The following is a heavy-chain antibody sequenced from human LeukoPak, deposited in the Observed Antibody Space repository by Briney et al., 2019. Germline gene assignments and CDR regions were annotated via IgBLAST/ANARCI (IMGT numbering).Heavy chain of an antibody. Sequence: SQTLSLTCAISGDSVSSNSASWNWIRQSPSRGLEWLGRTYYRSKWYHDYAVSVKSRITINSDTSRNQFSLQLNSVTPEDTAVYYCARAGDDYGGNSGLDYWGQGTLVTVSS. D-gene: IGHD4-23*01. CDR1: GDSVSSNSAS. J-gene: IGHJ4*02. CDR3: ARAGDDYGGNSGLDY. CDR2: TYYRSKWYH. V-gene: IGHV6-1*01.